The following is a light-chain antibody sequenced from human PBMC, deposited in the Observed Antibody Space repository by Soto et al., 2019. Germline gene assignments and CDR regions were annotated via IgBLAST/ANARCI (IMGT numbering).Light chain of an antibody. CDR1: QSFRGL. J-gene: IGKJ5*01. CDR3: QQRHMWPIT. V-gene: IGKV3-11*01. CDR2: DAY. Sequence: EVVLTHSPVTLSLSPGESATLSCRASQSFRGLLAWYQQKPGQAPRLLIYDAYNRATGIPPRFSGSGSGTDFTLTISSLEPEDSAVYYCQQRHMWPITFGQGTRLEI.